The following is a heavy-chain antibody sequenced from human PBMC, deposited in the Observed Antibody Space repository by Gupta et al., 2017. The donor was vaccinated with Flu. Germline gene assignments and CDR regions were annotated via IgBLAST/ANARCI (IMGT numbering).Heavy chain of an antibody. CDR3: ARGRCEEADCGGDCPAAISGAVWDV. CDR2: IYYSGST. J-gene: IGHJ6*03. CDR1: GGSISSYY. V-gene: IGHV4-59*01. Sequence: VQQQESGPGLVKPSETLSLTCTVSGGSISSYYWRWIRQPPGKGLEWIGYIYYSGSTNYNPALKSRVTISVETSKNQFSLKLSSVTAADTDVYYCARGRCEEADCGGDCPAAISGAVWDVWGKGTTVTVS. D-gene: IGHD2-21*01.